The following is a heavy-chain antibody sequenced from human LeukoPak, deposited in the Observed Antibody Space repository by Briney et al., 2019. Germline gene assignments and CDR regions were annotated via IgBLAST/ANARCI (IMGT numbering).Heavy chain of an antibody. CDR2: ISSSGSTI. V-gene: IGHV3-48*03. CDR1: GFTFSSYE. CDR3: ARARPYYYYGMDV. J-gene: IGHJ6*02. Sequence: GGSLRLSCAASGFTFSSYEMNWVRQAPGKGLGWVSYISSSGSTIYYADSVKGRFTISRDNAKNSLYLQMNSLRAEDMAVYYCARARPYYYYGMDVWGQGTTVTVSS.